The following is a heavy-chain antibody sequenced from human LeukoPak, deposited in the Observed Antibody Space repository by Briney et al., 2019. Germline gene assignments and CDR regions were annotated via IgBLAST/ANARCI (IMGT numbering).Heavy chain of an antibody. J-gene: IGHJ4*02. CDR3: AKPSDYDILTGYYRDYYFDY. CDR1: GFTFSSYG. CDR2: IRYDGSNK. Sequence: PGGSLRLSCAASGFTFSSYGMHWVRQAPGKGLEWVAFIRYDGSNKYYADSVKGRFTISRDNSKNTLYLQMNSLRAEDTAVYYCAKPSDYDILTGYYRDYYFDYWGQGTLVTVPS. V-gene: IGHV3-30*02. D-gene: IGHD3-9*01.